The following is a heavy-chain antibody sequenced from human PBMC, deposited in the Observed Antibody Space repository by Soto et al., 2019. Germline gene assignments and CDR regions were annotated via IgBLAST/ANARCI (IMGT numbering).Heavy chain of an antibody. CDR1: GFSLSTSGVG. CDR3: AHYEGWLRKNWFDP. Sequence: GSGPTLVNPTQTLTLTCTFSGFSLSTSGVGVGWIRQPPGKALEWLALIYWNDDKRYSPSLKSRLTITKDTSKNQVVLTMTNMDPVDTATYYCAHYEGWLRKNWFDPWGQGTLVTVSS. D-gene: IGHD5-12*01. J-gene: IGHJ5*02. V-gene: IGHV2-5*01. CDR2: IYWNDDK.